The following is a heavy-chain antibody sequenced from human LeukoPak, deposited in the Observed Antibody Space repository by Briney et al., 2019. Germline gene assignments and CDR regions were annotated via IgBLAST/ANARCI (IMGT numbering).Heavy chain of an antibody. CDR1: RYSFTSYW. J-gene: IGHJ6*02. Sequence: GETLKISRKGSRYSFTSYWIARVRQMPGKGLEWMGIIYPGESDTRYSPSFQGQVTISADKSISTAYLQWSSLKASDTAMYYCARHMAGTPNYYYGMDVWGQGTTVTVSS. V-gene: IGHV5-51*01. D-gene: IGHD6-19*01. CDR3: ARHMAGTPNYYYGMDV. CDR2: IYPGESDT.